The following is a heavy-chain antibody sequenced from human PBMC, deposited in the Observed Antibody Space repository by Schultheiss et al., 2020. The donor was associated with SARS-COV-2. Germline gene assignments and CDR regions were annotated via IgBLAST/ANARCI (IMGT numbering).Heavy chain of an antibody. CDR2: IYYSGST. V-gene: IGHV4-39*01. D-gene: IGHD5-18*01. CDR1: GGSISSSSYY. CDR3: ARRGYSYGPNQYYYYYMDV. J-gene: IGHJ6*03. Sequence: SETLSLTCTVSGGSISSSSYYWGWIRQPPGKGLEWIGSIYYSGSTYYNPSLKSRVTISVDTSKNQFSLKLSSVTAADTAVYYCARRGYSYGPNQYYYYYMDVWGKGTTVTVSS.